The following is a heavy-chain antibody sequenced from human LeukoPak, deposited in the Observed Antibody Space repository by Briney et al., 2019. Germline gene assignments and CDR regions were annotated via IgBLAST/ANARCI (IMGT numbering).Heavy chain of an antibody. CDR3: ARLFRGPSVYDYVWGSYLYYFDY. CDR1: GGSISSYY. Sequence: SETLSLTCTVSGGSISSYYWSWIRQPPGKGLEWIGYIYYSGSTNYNPSLKSRVTISVDTSKNQFSLKLSSMTAADTAVYYCARLFRGPSVYDYVWGSYLYYFDYWGQGTLVTVSS. J-gene: IGHJ4*02. CDR2: IYYSGST. V-gene: IGHV4-59*01. D-gene: IGHD3-16*02.